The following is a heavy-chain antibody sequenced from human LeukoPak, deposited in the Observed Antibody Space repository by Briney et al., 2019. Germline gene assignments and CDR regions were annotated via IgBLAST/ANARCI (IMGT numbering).Heavy chain of an antibody. V-gene: IGHV3-74*01. J-gene: IGHJ4*02. Sequence: PGGSLRLSCAASGITFSNYWMHWVRQAPGKGLVWVSRINSGGSYTNYADSVKGRFTIARDNAKNTLYLQMNSLRAEDTAVYYCARVDYGGQGLGYWGQGTLVTVSS. CDR3: ARVDYGGQGLGY. CDR1: GITFSNYW. D-gene: IGHD4-23*01. CDR2: INSGGSYT.